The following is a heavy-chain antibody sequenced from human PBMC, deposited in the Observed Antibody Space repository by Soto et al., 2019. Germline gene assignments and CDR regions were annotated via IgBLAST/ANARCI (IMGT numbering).Heavy chain of an antibody. CDR2: IIPIFGTA. D-gene: IGHD4-17*01. V-gene: IGHV1-69*01. Sequence: QVQLVQSGAEVKKPGSSVKVSCQASGGTFSSYAISWVRQAPGQGLEWMGGIIPIFGTANYAQKFQGRVTITADESTSTAYMELSSLRSEDTAVYYCARGPTSPTTVTTGYGMDVWGQGTTVTVSS. CDR3: ARGPTSPTTVTTGYGMDV. J-gene: IGHJ6*02. CDR1: GGTFSSYA.